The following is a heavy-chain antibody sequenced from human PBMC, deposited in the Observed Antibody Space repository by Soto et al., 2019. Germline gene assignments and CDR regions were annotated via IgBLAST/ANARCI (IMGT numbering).Heavy chain of an antibody. V-gene: IGHV4-39*01. Sequence: PSETLSLTCTVSGGSTSTSNYYWGWVRQPPGKGLDWSGNIYYSGTTYYNPSLKSLVTISVDRSKDQLSLPLASVTPADTAVYSCVTCEVAATRHIYLDFWGPRNLIT. CDR1: GGSTSTSNYY. J-gene: IGHJ4*02. CDR3: VTCEVAATRHIYLDF. CDR2: IYYSGTT. D-gene: IGHD2-15*01.